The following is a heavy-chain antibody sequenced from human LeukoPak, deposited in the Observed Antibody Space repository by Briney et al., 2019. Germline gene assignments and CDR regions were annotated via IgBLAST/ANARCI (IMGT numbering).Heavy chain of an antibody. CDR3: ARAGYFGSGSYRTFDS. Sequence: SETLSLTCTVSGGSISSGGFYWSRIRQHPEKGLEWIGYVYYSGSTYYSPSLKSRVTISVDTSKIQFSLKLSSVTAADTAVYYCARAGYFGSGSYRTFDSWGQGTLVTVSS. CDR2: VYYSGST. D-gene: IGHD3-10*01. J-gene: IGHJ4*02. V-gene: IGHV4-31*03. CDR1: GGSISSGGFY.